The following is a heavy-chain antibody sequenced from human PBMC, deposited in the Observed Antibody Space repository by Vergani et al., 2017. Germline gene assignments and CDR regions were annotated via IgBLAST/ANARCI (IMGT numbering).Heavy chain of an antibody. CDR3: ARGGIAAAGMNWFDP. J-gene: IGHJ5*02. D-gene: IGHD6-13*01. Sequence: QLQLQESGSGLVKPSQTLSLTCAVSGDSITNGGFSWNWIRQPPGKGPEWIGYIFPSGNSDYNPSLKNRVSISLDKSKNQFSLWVNSVTAADTAVYYCARGGIAAAGMNWFDPWGQGTLVTVSS. CDR1: GDSITNGGFS. V-gene: IGHV4-30-2*01. CDR2: IFPSGNS.